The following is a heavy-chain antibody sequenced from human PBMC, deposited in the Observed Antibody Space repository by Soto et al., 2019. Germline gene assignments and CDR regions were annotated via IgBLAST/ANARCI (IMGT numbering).Heavy chain of an antibody. D-gene: IGHD5-12*01. CDR3: ARVGRRDGYNSSDY. CDR1: GGSFSGYY. CDR2: INHSGST. V-gene: IGHV4-34*01. Sequence: PSETLSLTCAVYGGSFSGYYCSWIRQPPGKGLEWIGEINHSGSTNYNPSLKSRVTISVDTSKNQFSLKLSSVTAADTAVYYCARVGRRDGYNSSDYWGQGTLVTVSS. J-gene: IGHJ4*02.